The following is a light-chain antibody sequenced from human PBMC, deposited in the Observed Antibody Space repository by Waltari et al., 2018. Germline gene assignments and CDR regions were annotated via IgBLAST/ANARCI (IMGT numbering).Light chain of an antibody. CDR2: AAS. Sequence: DIQVTQSPSSLSASVGDRVTITCRTSQSISTSLNWYQQKPGKPPKLLIFAASALQSGVSSRFSGSGSQTDFTLTIRNLQPEDFATYYCQQSYRAPQTFGGGTRVEIK. V-gene: IGKV1-39*01. J-gene: IGKJ4*01. CDR1: QSISTS. CDR3: QQSYRAPQT.